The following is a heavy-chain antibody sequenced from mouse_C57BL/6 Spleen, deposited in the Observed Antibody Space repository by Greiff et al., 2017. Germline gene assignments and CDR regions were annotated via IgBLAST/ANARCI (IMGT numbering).Heavy chain of an antibody. V-gene: IGHV5-17*01. CDR3: ARGLNWGVRYFDV. J-gene: IGHJ1*03. CDR2: ISSGSSTI. D-gene: IGHD4-1*01. CDR1: GFTFRDYG. Sequence: VQLKESGGGLVKPGGSLKLSCAASGFTFRDYGMHWVRQAPEKGLEWVAYISSGSSTIYYADTVKGRFPLSRDNSTNTQFLQMTRLRYEDTAMYYGARGLNWGVRYFDVWGTGTTVTVSS.